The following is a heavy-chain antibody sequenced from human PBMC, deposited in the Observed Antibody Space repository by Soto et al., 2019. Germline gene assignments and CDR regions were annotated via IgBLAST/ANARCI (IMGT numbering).Heavy chain of an antibody. CDR1: GFTFSSFA. CDR2: ISYDGSSK. V-gene: IGHV3-30-3*01. J-gene: IGHJ6*02. CDR3: AREGEAFCGGDCSYGMDV. Sequence: QVQLVESGGGVVQPGRSLRLSCAGSGFTFSSFAMHWVRQAPGKGLERVAVISYDGSSKYYADSVRGRFTISRDNSKNTLYLQMNSLRAEDTAVYYCAREGEAFCGGDCSYGMDVWGQGTTVTVSS. D-gene: IGHD2-21*02.